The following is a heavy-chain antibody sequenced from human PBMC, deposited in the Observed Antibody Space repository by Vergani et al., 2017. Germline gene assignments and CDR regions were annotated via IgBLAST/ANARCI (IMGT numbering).Heavy chain of an antibody. J-gene: IGHJ6*03. V-gene: IGHV3-72*01. CDR1: GFTFSDHY. D-gene: IGHD3-22*01. Sequence: EVQLVESGGGLVQPGGSLRLSCAASGFTFSDHYMDWVRQAPGKGLEWVGRTRNKANSYTTEYAASVKGRFTISRDDSKNSLYLQMNSLKTEDTAVYYCARAESYYYDSYYYYYMDVWGKGTTVTVSS. CDR2: TRNKANSYTT. CDR3: ARAESYYYDSYYYYYMDV.